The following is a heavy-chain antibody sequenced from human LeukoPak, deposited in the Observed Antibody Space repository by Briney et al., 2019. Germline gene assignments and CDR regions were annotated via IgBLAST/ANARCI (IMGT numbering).Heavy chain of an antibody. V-gene: IGHV1-8*01. D-gene: IGHD6-6*01. CDR2: MNPNSGNT. CDR3: ARAGNVQLGLVGSEPSPNYYYYYMDV. Sequence: GASVKVSCKASGYTFTSYDINWVRQATGQGLEWMGWMNPNSGNTGYAQKFQGRVTITTDESTSTAYMELSSLRSEDTAVYYCARAGNVQLGLVGSEPSPNYYYYYMDVWGKGTTVTVSS. CDR1: GYTFTSYD. J-gene: IGHJ6*03.